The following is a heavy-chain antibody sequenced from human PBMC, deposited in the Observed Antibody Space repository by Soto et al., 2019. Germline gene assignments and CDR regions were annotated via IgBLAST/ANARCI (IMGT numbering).Heavy chain of an antibody. CDR2: ISYDGSNK. CDR3: ARGFYDSSGPNDY. V-gene: IGHV3-30-3*01. J-gene: IGHJ4*02. D-gene: IGHD3-22*01. CDR1: GFTFSSYA. Sequence: GGSLRLSSAASGFTFSSYAMHWVRQAPGKGLEWVAVISYDGSNKYYADSVKGRFTISRDNSKNTLYLQMNSLRAEDTAVYYCARGFYDSSGPNDYWGQGTLVTVSS.